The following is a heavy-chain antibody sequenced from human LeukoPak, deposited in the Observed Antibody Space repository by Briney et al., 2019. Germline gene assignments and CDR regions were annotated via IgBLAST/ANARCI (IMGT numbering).Heavy chain of an antibody. V-gene: IGHV1-69*06. CDR3: ARDVDGSGSPDFKASGWFDP. D-gene: IGHD3-10*01. Sequence: ASVKVSCKASGCTFSSYAISWVRQAPGQGLEWMGRIIPIFGTASYAQKFQGRVTITADKSTSTAYMELSGLRSEDTAVYYCARDVDGSGSPDFKASGWFDPWGQGTLVTVSS. J-gene: IGHJ5*02. CDR2: IIPIFGTA. CDR1: GCTFSSYA.